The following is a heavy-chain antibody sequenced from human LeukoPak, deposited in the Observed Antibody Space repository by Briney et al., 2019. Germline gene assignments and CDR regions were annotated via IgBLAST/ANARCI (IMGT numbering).Heavy chain of an antibody. J-gene: IGHJ5*02. CDR3: AREDSSGTYT. CDR2: INSDGSSK. D-gene: IGHD6-19*01. Sequence: GESLRLSCEASGFIFSDYVMIWVRQAPGKGLVWVSRINSDGSSKTYADSVKGRFTISRDNAKSTLYLQMNSLRAEDTALYYCAREDSSGTYTWGQGNLVTVSA. V-gene: IGHV3-74*01. CDR1: GFIFSDYV.